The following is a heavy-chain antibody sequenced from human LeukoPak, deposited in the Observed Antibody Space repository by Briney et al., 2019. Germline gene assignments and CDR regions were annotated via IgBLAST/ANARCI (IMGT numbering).Heavy chain of an antibody. V-gene: IGHV3-7*05. CDR1: GFTFRSYG. D-gene: IGHD4-11*01. CDR2: IKQDGSEK. CDR3: ARDHGLQYYYYGMDV. J-gene: IGHJ6*02. Sequence: GGSLRLSCAASGFTFRSYGMHWVRQAPGKGLEWVANIKQDGSEKYYVDSVKGRFTISRDNAKNSLYLQMNSLRAEDTAVYYCARDHGLQYYYYGMDVWGQGTTVTVSS.